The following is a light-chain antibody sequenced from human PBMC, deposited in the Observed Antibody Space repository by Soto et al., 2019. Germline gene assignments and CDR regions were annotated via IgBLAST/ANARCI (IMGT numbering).Light chain of an antibody. V-gene: IGKV3-15*01. CDR3: QQYNKWPLFT. J-gene: IGKJ3*01. CDR2: GAS. Sequence: EVVLTQSPATLSVSPGERATLSCRASQTVGTNLAWYQQRPGQAPRLLIYGASTRATGIPARFSGSGSGSEFTLTNNRPQSDDFAVYYCQQYNKWPLFTFGPGTRVDNK. CDR1: QTVGTN.